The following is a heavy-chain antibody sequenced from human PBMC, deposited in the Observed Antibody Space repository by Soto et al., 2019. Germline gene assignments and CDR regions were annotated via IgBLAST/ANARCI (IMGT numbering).Heavy chain of an antibody. CDR2: INAGNGNT. CDR1: GYTFTSYA. Sequence: QVQLVQSGAEVKKPGASVKVSCKASGYTFTSYAMHWVRQAPGQRLEWMGWINAGNGNTKYSQKFQGRVTITRDTSASTAYMELSSLRSEDTAVYYCATRSNYDSSGYYWAYWGQGTLGTVSS. J-gene: IGHJ4*02. CDR3: ATRSNYDSSGYYWAY. D-gene: IGHD3-22*01. V-gene: IGHV1-3*01.